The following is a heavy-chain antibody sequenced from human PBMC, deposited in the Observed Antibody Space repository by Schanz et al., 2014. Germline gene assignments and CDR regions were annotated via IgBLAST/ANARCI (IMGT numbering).Heavy chain of an antibody. D-gene: IGHD3-10*01. CDR3: VRDELLWFGEVLSLDY. V-gene: IGHV3-48*04. Sequence: EVHLVESGGGLVQPGGSLRLSCAASGFTFSIYAMHWVRQAPGKGLEWVSYISGSSRTIYYADSMKGRFTISRDNSNKTVDLQMNSLRAEDTALYYCVRDELLWFGEVLSLDYWGQGALVTVSS. J-gene: IGHJ4*02. CDR2: ISGSSRTI. CDR1: GFTFSIYA.